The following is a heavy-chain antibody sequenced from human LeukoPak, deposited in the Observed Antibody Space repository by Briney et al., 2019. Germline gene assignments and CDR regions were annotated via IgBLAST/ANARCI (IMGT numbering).Heavy chain of an antibody. CDR3: ARSGFGVLYYYGMDV. D-gene: IGHD3-10*01. J-gene: IGHJ6*02. CDR2: IYGADST. Sequence: GGSLRLSCAASGFTVSSNYMSWVRQAPGKGLEWVTIIYGADSTYYADSVKGRFTISRDNSKNTLYLQMNSLRAEDTAVYYCARSGFGVLYYYGMDVWGQGTTVTVSS. CDR1: GFTVSSNY. V-gene: IGHV3-66*01.